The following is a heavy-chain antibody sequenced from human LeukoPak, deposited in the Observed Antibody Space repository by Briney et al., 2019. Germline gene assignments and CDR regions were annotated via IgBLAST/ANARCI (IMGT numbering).Heavy chain of an antibody. CDR3: AKDLSESEQFKLIVIGFDT. V-gene: IGHV3-23*01. CDR1: GFIFSSHG. D-gene: IGHD3-22*01. J-gene: IGHJ5*02. Sequence: GGSLRLSCVASGFIFSSHGMSWVRQAPGKGLEWVSGIGSSGHHTYYADSVKGRFTVSRDNSRNTLYLQMNSLRAEDTAVYYCAKDLSESEQFKLIVIGFDTWGQGTLVAVSS. CDR2: IGSSGHHT.